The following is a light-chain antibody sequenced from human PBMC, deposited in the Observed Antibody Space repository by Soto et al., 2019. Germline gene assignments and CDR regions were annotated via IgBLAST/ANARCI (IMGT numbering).Light chain of an antibody. J-gene: IGKJ4*01. CDR2: AAS. CDR1: QGISSY. CDR3: QQLNSFPLT. Sequence: IQLTQSPSSPSASVGDRVLITCRASQGISSYLVWYQQKPGKAPKLLIYAASSLQSGVPSRFSASGSGTDFTLTISSLQPEDFAAYYCQQLNSFPLTFGGGTKVQI. V-gene: IGKV1-9*01.